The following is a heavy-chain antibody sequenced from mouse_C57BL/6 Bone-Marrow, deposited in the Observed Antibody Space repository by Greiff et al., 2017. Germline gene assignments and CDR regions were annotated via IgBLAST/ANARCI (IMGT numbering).Heavy chain of an antibody. CDR3: ERKPLYGNYNFDY. CDR2: INPNNGGT. V-gene: IGHV1-26*01. D-gene: IGHD2-1*01. Sequence: EVQLQQSGPELVKPGASVKISCKASGYTFTDYYMNWVKQSHGKSLEWIGDINPNNGGTSYNQKFKGKATLTVDESSSTAYMELRSQTSEDSAVYYCERKPLYGNYNFDYWGQGTTLTVSS. J-gene: IGHJ2*01. CDR1: GYTFTDYY.